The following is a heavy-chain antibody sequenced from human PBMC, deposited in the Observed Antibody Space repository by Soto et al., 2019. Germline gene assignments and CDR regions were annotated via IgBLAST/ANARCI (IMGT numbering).Heavy chain of an antibody. CDR2: IKSKTDGGRT. D-gene: IGHD5-12*01. CDR3: STVRQDYDSLYGMDV. Sequence: GGSLRLSCAASGFTFSNAWMSWVRQAPGKGLEWVGRIKSKTDGGRTDYAAHVTGRFTISRDDSKNTLYLQMNSLKTEDTAVYYCSTVRQDYDSLYGMDVWGQGTTVTVSS. J-gene: IGHJ6*02. V-gene: IGHV3-15*01. CDR1: GFTFSNAW.